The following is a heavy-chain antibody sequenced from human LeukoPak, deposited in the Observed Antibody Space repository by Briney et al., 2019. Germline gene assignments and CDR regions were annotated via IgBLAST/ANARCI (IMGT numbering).Heavy chain of an antibody. D-gene: IGHD3-3*01. CDR1: GFTFSSYA. CDR2: ISGSGGST. Sequence: PGGSLRLSCAASGFTFSSYAMSWVRQAPGKGLEWVSAISGSGGSTYYADSVKGRFTISRDNSKNTLYLQMNSLRAEDTAVYYCARDKKGVVILYYFDYWGQGTLVTVSS. V-gene: IGHV3-23*01. J-gene: IGHJ4*02. CDR3: ARDKKGVVILYYFDY.